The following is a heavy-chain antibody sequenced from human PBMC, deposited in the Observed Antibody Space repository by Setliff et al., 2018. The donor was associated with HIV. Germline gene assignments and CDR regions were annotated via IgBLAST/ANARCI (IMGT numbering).Heavy chain of an antibody. D-gene: IGHD2-15*01. Sequence: ASVKVSCKASGYTFTGYYMHWVRQAPGQGLEWMGRINPNSGGTNYAQKFQGRVTMTRDTSMNTAYMELSRRRSDDTAVYYCARGDCGGSSCYERYYYDTSSHGFDPWGQGTLVTVSS. V-gene: IGHV1-2*06. CDR1: GYTFTGYY. CDR3: ARGDCGGSSCYERYYYDTSSHGFDP. J-gene: IGHJ5*02. CDR2: INPNSGGT.